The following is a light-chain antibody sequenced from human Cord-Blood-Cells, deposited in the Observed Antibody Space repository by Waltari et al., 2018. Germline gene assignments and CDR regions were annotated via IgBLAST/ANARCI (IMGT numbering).Light chain of an antibody. V-gene: IGKV1-27*01. CDR2: AAS. CDR1: QGISNY. CDR3: QKYNSASFT. Sequence: DIQMTQSPSSLSASVGDRVTITCRASQGISNYLAWYQQKPGKVPKLLIYAASTLQSGVPSLFSGSGSGTDFTLTISGLQPEDVATYYCQKYNSASFTFGPGTKVDIK. J-gene: IGKJ3*01.